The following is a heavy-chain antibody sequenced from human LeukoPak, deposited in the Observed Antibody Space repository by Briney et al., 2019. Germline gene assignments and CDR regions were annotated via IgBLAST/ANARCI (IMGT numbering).Heavy chain of an antibody. J-gene: IGHJ4*02. D-gene: IGHD4-4*01. CDR2: IWYDGSNK. CDR3: ARQPPVTEFDY. Sequence: GGSLRLSCAASGFTFSSYGMHWVRQAPGKGLEWVAVIWYDGSNKYYADSVKGRFTISRDNSKNTLYPQMNSLRAEDTAVYYCARQPPVTEFDYWGQGTLVTVSS. CDR1: GFTFSSYG. V-gene: IGHV3-33*01.